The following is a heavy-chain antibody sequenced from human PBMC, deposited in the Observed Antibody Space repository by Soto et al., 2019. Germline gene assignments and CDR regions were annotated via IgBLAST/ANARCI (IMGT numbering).Heavy chain of an antibody. D-gene: IGHD3-9*01. J-gene: IGHJ4*02. CDR1: GGSISSYY. V-gene: IGHV4-59*01. Sequence: SGTLYLTSTVSGGSISSYYWSWIRQPPGKGLEWIGYIYYSGSTNYNPSLKSRVTISVDTSKNQFSLKLSSVTAADTAVYYCARDLGVRYFDWSFDYWGQGTLVTVSS. CDR3: ARDLGVRYFDWSFDY. CDR2: IYYSGST.